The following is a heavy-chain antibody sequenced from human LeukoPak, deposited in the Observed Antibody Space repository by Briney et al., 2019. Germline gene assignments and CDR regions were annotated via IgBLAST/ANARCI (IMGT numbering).Heavy chain of an antibody. CDR1: GFTFSSYW. J-gene: IGHJ4*02. CDR2: INTDGSST. V-gene: IGHV3-74*01. CDR3: ARDNGGVDY. Sequence: GGSLRLSCEASGFTFSSYWMHWVRQAPGKGLVWVSHINTDGSSTNYADSVRGRFTVSRDNAKNTLNLQMNSLRAEDTAVYYCARDNGGVDYWGQGTLVTVSS. D-gene: IGHD2-8*01.